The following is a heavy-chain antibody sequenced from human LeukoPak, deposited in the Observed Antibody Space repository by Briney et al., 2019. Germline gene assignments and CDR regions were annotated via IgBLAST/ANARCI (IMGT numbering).Heavy chain of an antibody. CDR1: GFTFSSHW. CDR3: ARVLHYYYYYMDV. Sequence: GGSLRLSCAASGFTFSSHWMSWVRQAPGKGLEWVANIKQDGSEKYYVDSVKGRFTISRDNAKNSLYLQMNSLRAEDTAVYYCARVLHYYYYYMDVWGKGTTVTVSS. J-gene: IGHJ6*03. CDR2: IKQDGSEK. V-gene: IGHV3-7*01. D-gene: IGHD1-26*01.